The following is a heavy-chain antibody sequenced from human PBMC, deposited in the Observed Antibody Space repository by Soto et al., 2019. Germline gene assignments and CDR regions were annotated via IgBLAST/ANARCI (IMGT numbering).Heavy chain of an antibody. Sequence: QLQLQESGPGLVKPSETLSLTCTVSGGSISSSSYYWGWIRQPPGKGLEWIGSIYYSGSTYYNPSLNSRVTISVDTSKNQFSLKLSSVTAADTAVYYCAREVRDYYYYYYMDVWGKGTTVTVSS. J-gene: IGHJ6*03. CDR2: IYYSGST. V-gene: IGHV4-39*01. D-gene: IGHD2-21*01. CDR3: AREVRDYYYYYYMDV. CDR1: GGSISSSSYY.